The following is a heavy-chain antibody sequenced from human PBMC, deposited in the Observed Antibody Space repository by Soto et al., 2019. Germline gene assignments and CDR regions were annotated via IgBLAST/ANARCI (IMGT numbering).Heavy chain of an antibody. CDR1: GFTFSSFG. D-gene: IGHD6-13*01. J-gene: IGHJ4*02. CDR2: ILFDGCNK. CDR3: ANGLYSSSTSPFDY. V-gene: IGHV3-30*18. Sequence: QVQLVESGGGVVQPGRSLRLSCAASGFTFSSFGMHWVRQAPGKGLEWVAVILFDGCNKYYADSVKGRFTIPQDNSENTLYLQMNSLRAEDTAVYYCANGLYSSSTSPFDYWGQGTLVTVSS.